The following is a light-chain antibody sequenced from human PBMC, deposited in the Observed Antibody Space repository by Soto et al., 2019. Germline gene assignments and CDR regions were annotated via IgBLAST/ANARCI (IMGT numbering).Light chain of an antibody. CDR1: QSVSSSY. CDR3: QQYGTSPWT. V-gene: IGKV3-20*01. CDR2: GAS. Sequence: EIILTQSPDTLSLSPGERATLSCRASQSVSSSYLAWYHQKPGQAPRLLIYGASSRAAGIPDRFSGSGSGTDFTLSISRLEPEDVALYYCQQYGTSPWTFGQGTKVDIK. J-gene: IGKJ1*01.